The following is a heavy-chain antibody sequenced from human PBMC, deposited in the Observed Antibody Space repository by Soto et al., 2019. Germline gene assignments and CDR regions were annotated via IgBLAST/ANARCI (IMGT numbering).Heavy chain of an antibody. CDR1: GDKFAGYL. J-gene: IGHJ6*02. CDR3: ARQGSNGAYYYYGMDV. D-gene: IGHD2-8*01. CDR2: IYPGDSDT. Sequence: GECLKISCTVSGDKFAGYLIACVRQMPRTGLEWMGIIYPGDSDTIYSPSFQGQVTFSADKSTSTAYLQWSSLKASDTAMYYCARQGSNGAYYYYGMDVWGQGTTVTVS. V-gene: IGHV5-51*01.